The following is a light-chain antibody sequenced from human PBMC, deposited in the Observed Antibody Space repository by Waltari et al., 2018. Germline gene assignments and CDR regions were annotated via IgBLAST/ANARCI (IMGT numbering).Light chain of an antibody. CDR2: GAS. J-gene: IGKJ1*01. V-gene: IGKV3-20*01. CDR1: QSVSRT. Sequence: EIVLSQSPGSLSLSPGERATLSCRASQSVSRTLAWYQQKPGQDPKLIIYGASIRATGIPDRFTGSRSETDVSLTINCLEPEDFAIYFCQHYVRLPATFGQGTTVEIK. CDR3: QHYVRLPAT.